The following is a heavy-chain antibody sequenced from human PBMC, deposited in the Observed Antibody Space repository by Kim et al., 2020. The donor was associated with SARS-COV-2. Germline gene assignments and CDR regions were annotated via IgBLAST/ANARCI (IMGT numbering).Heavy chain of an antibody. CDR2: IYYSGRT. J-gene: IGHJ4*02. Sequence: SETLSLTCTVSGGSISSGAYYWSWIRQYPGTGLEWIGYIYYSGRTYYNPSLKSRVTLSVDTSKNQFSLKLSSVTAAATAVYYCAGHDYGDRAFDYWGQG. CDR3: AGHDYGDRAFDY. CDR1: GGSISSGAYY. V-gene: IGHV4-31*03. D-gene: IGHD4-17*01.